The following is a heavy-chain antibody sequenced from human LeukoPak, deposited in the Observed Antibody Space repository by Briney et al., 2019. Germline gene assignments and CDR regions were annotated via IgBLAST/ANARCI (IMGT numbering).Heavy chain of an antibody. D-gene: IGHD2-2*01. CDR2: IYYSGST. Sequence: SETLSLTCTVSGGSISSGDYYWSWILQPPGKGLEWIGYIYYSGSTFHYNPSLKSRVNISVDTSKNQFSLRLSSVTAVDTAVYYCASTNCSSASCYGANWFDPWGQGTLVTVSS. CDR1: GGSISSGDYY. CDR3: ASTNCSSASCYGANWFDP. V-gene: IGHV4-30-4*08. J-gene: IGHJ5*02.